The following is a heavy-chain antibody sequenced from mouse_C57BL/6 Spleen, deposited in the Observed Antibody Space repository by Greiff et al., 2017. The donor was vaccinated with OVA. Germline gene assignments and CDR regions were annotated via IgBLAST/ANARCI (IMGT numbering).Heavy chain of an antibody. CDR2: ISSGSSTI. D-gene: IGHD4-1*01. CDR3: ARTNWDVNYAMDY. V-gene: IGHV5-17*01. Sequence: EVQRVESGGGLVKPGGSLNLSCAASGFTFSDYGMHWVRQAPEKGLEWVAYISSGSSTIYYADTVKGRFTISRDNAKNTLFLQMTSLRSEDTAMYYCARTNWDVNYAMDYWGQGTSVTVSS. CDR1: GFTFSDYG. J-gene: IGHJ4*01.